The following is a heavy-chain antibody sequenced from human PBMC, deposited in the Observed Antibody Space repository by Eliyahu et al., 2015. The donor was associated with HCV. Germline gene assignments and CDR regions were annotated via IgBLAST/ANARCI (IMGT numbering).Heavy chain of an antibody. Sequence: QVQLQQWXAGLLKPSETLSLTCAVXGGSFSNHYWSWIRQPPGKGLEWIGEINHSGSTNYNPSLKSRVTISVDTSRSQFSLSLRSVTAADTAIYYCARGNWEPFDCWGQGNLVTVSS. CDR2: INHSGST. CDR1: GGSFSNHY. CDR3: ARGNWEPFDC. D-gene: IGHD1-26*01. J-gene: IGHJ4*02. V-gene: IGHV4-34*01.